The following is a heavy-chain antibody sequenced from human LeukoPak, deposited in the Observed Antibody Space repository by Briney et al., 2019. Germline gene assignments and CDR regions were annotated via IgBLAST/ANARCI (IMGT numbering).Heavy chain of an antibody. CDR2: INPSGGST. Sequence: ASVKVSCKASGYTFTSYYMHWVRQAPGQGLEWMGIINPSGGSTSYAPKFQGRVTMTRDTSTSTVYMELSSLRSEDTAVYYCARSPRSSGWYGWWFDPWGQGTLVTVSS. D-gene: IGHD6-19*01. V-gene: IGHV1-46*03. CDR1: GYTFTSYY. J-gene: IGHJ5*02. CDR3: ARSPRSSGWYGWWFDP.